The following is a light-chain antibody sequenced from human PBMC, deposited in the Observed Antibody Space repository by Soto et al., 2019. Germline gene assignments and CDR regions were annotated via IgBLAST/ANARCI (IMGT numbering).Light chain of an antibody. V-gene: IGLV4-60*02. CDR3: ETWDSNNWV. Sequence: QPVLTQSSSASASLGSSVKLTCTLSSGHSSYIIAWHQQQPGKAPRYLMKLEGSGSYNKGSGAPDRFSGSSSGADRYLTISNLQFEDEADYYCETWDSNNWVFGGGTKVTVL. CDR2: LEGSGSY. J-gene: IGLJ3*02. CDR1: SGHSSYI.